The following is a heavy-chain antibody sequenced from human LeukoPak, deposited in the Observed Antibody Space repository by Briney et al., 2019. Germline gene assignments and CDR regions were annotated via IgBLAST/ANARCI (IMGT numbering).Heavy chain of an antibody. D-gene: IGHD3-22*01. J-gene: IGHJ4*02. CDR3: ARAPRDSRDWTGTLDY. Sequence: GGSLRLSCAASGFTFNNLGMHWVRQAPGKGLEWVSVISYSGSVQFYADSVKGRFTISRDDSENTVHMQMNRLRVEDTAVYYCARAPRDSRDWTGTLDYWGQGALVTVSS. CDR1: GFTFNNLG. CDR2: ISYSGSVQ. V-gene: IGHV3-30*03.